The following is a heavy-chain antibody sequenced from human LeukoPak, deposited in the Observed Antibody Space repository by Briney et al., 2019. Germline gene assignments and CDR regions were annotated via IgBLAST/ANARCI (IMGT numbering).Heavy chain of an antibody. CDR1: GYTFTSYD. CDR2: MNRNSGNT. J-gene: IGHJ6*03. D-gene: IGHD2-2*02. V-gene: IGHV1-8*01. CDR3: ARCGRYCSSTSCYMDYYYYYMDV. Sequence: ASVKVSCKASGYTFTSYDINWVRQATGQGLEWMGWMNRNSGNTGYAQKFQGRVTMTRNTSISTAYMELSSLRSEDTAVYYCARCGRYCSSTSCYMDYYYYYMDVWGKGTTVTVSS.